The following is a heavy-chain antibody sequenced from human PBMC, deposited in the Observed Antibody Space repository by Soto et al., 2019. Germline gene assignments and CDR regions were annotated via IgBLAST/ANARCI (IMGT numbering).Heavy chain of an antibody. CDR3: ARRPTIALGVISWFDP. V-gene: IGHV4-39*01. CDR2: IYYSGST. Sequence: QLQESGPGLVKPSETLSLTCTVSGGSISSSSYYWGWIRQPPGKGLEWIGSIYYSGSTYYNPSLKSRVTISVDTSKYRFTRRLSSVTAADTAVYYCARRPTIALGVISWFDPWGQGTLVTVST. D-gene: IGHD6-19*01. J-gene: IGHJ5*02. CDR1: GGSISSSSYY.